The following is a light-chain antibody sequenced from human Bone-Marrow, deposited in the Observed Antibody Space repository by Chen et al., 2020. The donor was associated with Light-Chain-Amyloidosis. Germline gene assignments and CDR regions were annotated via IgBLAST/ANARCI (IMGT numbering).Light chain of an antibody. V-gene: IGLV3-21*02. J-gene: IGLJ3*02. CDR3: QVWDRSSDRPV. CDR1: NIGSTS. Sequence: SYVLTQPSSVSVAPGQTATIACGGNNIGSTSVHWYQQTPGQAPLLVVYDDSDRPSGIPERLSGSNCGNTATLTISRVEAGDEADYYCQVWDRSSDRPVVGGGTKLTVL. CDR2: DDS.